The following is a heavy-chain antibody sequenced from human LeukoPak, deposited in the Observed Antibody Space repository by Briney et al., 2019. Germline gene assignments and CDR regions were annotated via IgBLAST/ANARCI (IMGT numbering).Heavy chain of an antibody. CDR3: ASGYWDDPISTDY. Sequence: SETLSLTCTVSGGSTSSSSYYWAWIRQPPGEGLEWIGNIYYSGSTYYNPSLKSRVTISVDTSKNQFSLRLSSVTAADTAVYYCASGYWDDPISTDYWGQGTLVTVSS. V-gene: IGHV4-39*01. CDR1: GGSTSSSSYY. CDR2: IYYSGST. J-gene: IGHJ4*02. D-gene: IGHD1-1*01.